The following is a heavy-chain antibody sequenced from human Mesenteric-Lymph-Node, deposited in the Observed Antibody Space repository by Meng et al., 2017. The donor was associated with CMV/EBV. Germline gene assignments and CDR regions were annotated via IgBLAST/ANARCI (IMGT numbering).Heavy chain of an antibody. D-gene: IGHD2-2*01. Sequence: GESLKISCAASGFSFSSHSIHWVRQAPGKGLEWVSYISTSSTTIYYADSVKGRFTVSRDNAKNSLYLQMNSLRAEDTAVYYCARRRCSSTSCFFDYWGQGTLVTVSS. V-gene: IGHV3-48*04. J-gene: IGHJ4*02. CDR3: ARRRCSSTSCFFDY. CDR1: GFSFSSHS. CDR2: ISTSSTTI.